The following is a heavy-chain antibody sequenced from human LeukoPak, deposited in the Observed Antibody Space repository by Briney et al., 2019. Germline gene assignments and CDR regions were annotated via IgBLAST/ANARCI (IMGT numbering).Heavy chain of an antibody. CDR3: ARGGEMVRGVIDY. V-gene: IGHV1-69*04. Sequence: ASVKVSCKASGGTFSSYAISWVLQAPGQGLEWMGRIIPILGIANYAQKFQGRVTITADKSTSTAYMELSSLRSEDTAVYYRARGGEMVRGVIDYWGQGTLVTVSS. D-gene: IGHD3-10*01. CDR2: IIPILGIA. J-gene: IGHJ4*02. CDR1: GGTFSSYA.